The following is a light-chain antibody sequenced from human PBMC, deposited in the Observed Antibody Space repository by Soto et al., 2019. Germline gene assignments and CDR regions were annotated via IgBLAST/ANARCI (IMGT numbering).Light chain of an antibody. CDR1: SSDFGGYNY. Sequence: QSALTQPRSVSGSPGQSVTISCTGTSSDFGGYNYVSWYQHHPGKAPKLMIYDVSERPSGVPDRFSGSKSGKTASLTISGLQAEDEADYYCCSYAGTFYVFGTGTRSPS. CDR3: CSYAGTFYV. J-gene: IGLJ1*01. V-gene: IGLV2-11*01. CDR2: DVS.